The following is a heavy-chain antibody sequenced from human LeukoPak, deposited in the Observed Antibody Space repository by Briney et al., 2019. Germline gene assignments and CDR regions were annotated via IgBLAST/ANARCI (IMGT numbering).Heavy chain of an antibody. J-gene: IGHJ6*03. CDR2: INHSGST. CDR3: ARSAYCGGDCAALARYYYYMDV. CDR1: GGSFSGYY. Sequence: SETLSLTCAVCGGSFSGYYWSWIRQPPGKGLEWIGEINHSGSTNYNPSLKSRVTISVDTSKNQFSLKLSSVTAADTAVYYCARSAYCGGDCAALARYYYYMDVWGKGTTVTVSS. D-gene: IGHD2-21*02. V-gene: IGHV4-34*01.